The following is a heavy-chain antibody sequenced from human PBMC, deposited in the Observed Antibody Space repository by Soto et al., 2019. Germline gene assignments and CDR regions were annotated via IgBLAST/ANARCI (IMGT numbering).Heavy chain of an antibody. V-gene: IGHV3-33*01. CDR3: ARQIYDSDSGPNFQYYFDS. J-gene: IGHJ4*02. CDR1: GYTFNIYG. CDR2: IWYDGSKS. Sequence: PGGSLRLSCVASGYTFNIYGMHWVRQAPGKGLEWVADIWYDGSKSYFRESVKGRFTISRDNSKNTLYLQMNSLRASDTAMYYCARQIYDSDSGPNFQYYFDSWGQGTLVTVSS. D-gene: IGHD3-22*01.